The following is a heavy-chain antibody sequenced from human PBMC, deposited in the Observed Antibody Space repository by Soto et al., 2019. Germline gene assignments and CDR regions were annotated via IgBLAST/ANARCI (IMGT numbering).Heavy chain of an antibody. Sequence: GASVKVSCKASGGTFSSYAISWVRQAPGQGPEWMGWMNPDSGNTGYVQKFQGRVTMTRNTAISTAYMELSSLRSEDTAVYYCARSVGGSNVNFDYWGQGTLVTVSS. CDR3: ARSVGGSNVNFDY. CDR1: GGTFSSYA. V-gene: IGHV1-8*02. D-gene: IGHD3-10*01. J-gene: IGHJ4*02. CDR2: MNPDSGNT.